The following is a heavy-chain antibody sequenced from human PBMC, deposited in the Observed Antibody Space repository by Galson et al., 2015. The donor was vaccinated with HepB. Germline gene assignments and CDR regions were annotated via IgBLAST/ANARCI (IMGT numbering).Heavy chain of an antibody. D-gene: IGHD5/OR15-5a*01. J-gene: IGHJ4*02. CDR1: GFTFSSYS. Sequence: SLRLSCAASGFTFSSYSMSWVRQAPGKGLEWVSSISSNSTYIYYADSVKGRFTISRDNAKNSLYLQLNSLRAEDTAMYYCARGPGLEFDYWGQGTLVTVSS. V-gene: IGHV3-21*01. CDR3: ARGPGLEFDY. CDR2: ISSNSTYI.